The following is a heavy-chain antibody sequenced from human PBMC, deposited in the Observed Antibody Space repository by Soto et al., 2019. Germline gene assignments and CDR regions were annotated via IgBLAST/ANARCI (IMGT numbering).Heavy chain of an antibody. V-gene: IGHV3-21*01. CDR3: TRDASRDSSARGWFDP. Sequence: GGSLRLSCAASGFAFRSFTMNWVRQAPGKGLEWVSTISSNSAYIYYTDALRGRFTISRDNAKNSLHLQMNSLRAEDTAVYYCTRDASRDSSARGWFDPWGPGTLVTVS. CDR1: GFAFRSFT. CDR2: ISSNSAYI. D-gene: IGHD6-13*01. J-gene: IGHJ5*02.